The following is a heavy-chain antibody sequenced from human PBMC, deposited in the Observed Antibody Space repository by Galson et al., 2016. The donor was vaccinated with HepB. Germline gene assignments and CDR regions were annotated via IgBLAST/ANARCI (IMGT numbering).Heavy chain of an antibody. Sequence: SVKVSCKASGYTFSDYDINWVRQAPGQGLEWMGWMSPSTGNPGYAQKFADRVVMTADTSARTAYVELSGLTSDDTATYYGARYFNPFDYWGQGTLLIVSS. J-gene: IGHJ4*02. CDR2: MSPSTGNP. CDR1: GYTFSDYD. V-gene: IGHV1-8*02. D-gene: IGHD2/OR15-2a*01. CDR3: ARYFNPFDY.